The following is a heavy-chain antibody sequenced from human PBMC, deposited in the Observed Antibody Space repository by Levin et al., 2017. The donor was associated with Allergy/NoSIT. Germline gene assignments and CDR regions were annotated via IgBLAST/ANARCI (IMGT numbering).Heavy chain of an antibody. J-gene: IGHJ4*02. D-gene: IGHD1-7*01. CDR2: INHSGST. CDR1: GGSFSGYY. CDR3: ARATGTFSY. Sequence: SQTLSLTCAVYGGSFSGYYWSWIRQPPGKGLEWIGEINHSGSTNYNPSLKSRVTISVDTSKNQFSLKLSSMTAADTAVYYCARATGTFSYWGQGTLVTVSS. V-gene: IGHV4-34*01.